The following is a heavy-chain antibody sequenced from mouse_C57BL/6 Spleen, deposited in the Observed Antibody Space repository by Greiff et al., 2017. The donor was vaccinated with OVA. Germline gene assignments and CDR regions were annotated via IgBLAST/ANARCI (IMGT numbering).Heavy chain of an antibody. CDR2: IYPRSGNT. V-gene: IGHV1-81*01. CDR1: GYTFTSYG. J-gene: IGHJ1*03. D-gene: IGHD1-1*01. CDR3: ASITAVVAHWYFDV. Sequence: QVQLKQSGAELARPGASVKLSCKASGYTFTSYGIRWVKQRTGQGLEWIGEIYPRSGNTYYNEKFKGKATLTADKSSSTAYMQLRSLTSEDSAVDFCASITAVVAHWYFDVWGTGTTVTVSS.